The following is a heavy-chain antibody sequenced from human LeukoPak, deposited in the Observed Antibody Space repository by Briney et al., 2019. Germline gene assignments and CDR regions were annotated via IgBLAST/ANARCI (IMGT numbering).Heavy chain of an antibody. V-gene: IGHV3-33*01. J-gene: IGHJ4*02. CDR1: GFTFSSYG. CDR2: IWYDGSNK. D-gene: IGHD6-13*01. Sequence: GGSLRLSCAASGFTFSSYGMHWVRQAPGKGLEWVAVIWYDGSNKYYADSVKGRFTISRDNSKNTLYLQMNSLRAEDTAVYYCARERAARLYDYWGQGTLVTVSS. CDR3: ARERAARLYDY.